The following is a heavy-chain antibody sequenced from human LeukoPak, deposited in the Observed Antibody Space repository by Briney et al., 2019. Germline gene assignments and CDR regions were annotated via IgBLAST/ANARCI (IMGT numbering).Heavy chain of an antibody. Sequence: PSETLSLTCTVSGYSISSGYYWGWIRQPPGKGLEWIGSIYHSGSTYYNPSLKSRVTISVDTSKNQFSLRLSSVTAADTAVYYCARDGIYDYVWGSYRPEPIDYWGQGTLVTVSS. CDR3: ARDGIYDYVWGSYRPEPIDY. D-gene: IGHD3-16*02. CDR1: GYSISSGYY. J-gene: IGHJ4*02. V-gene: IGHV4-38-2*02. CDR2: IYHSGST.